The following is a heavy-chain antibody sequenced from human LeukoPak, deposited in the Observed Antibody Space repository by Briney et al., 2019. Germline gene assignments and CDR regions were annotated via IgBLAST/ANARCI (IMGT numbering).Heavy chain of an antibody. CDR2: ISSSGSTI. CDR3: ARRASDDGMDV. CDR1: GFTFSDYY. Sequence: GGSLRLSCAASGFTFSDYYMSWIRQAPGKGLEWVSFISSSGSTIYYADSVKGRFPISRDNAKNSLYLQMNSLRAEDTAVYYCARRASDDGMDVWGQGTTVTVSS. V-gene: IGHV3-11*01. J-gene: IGHJ6*02.